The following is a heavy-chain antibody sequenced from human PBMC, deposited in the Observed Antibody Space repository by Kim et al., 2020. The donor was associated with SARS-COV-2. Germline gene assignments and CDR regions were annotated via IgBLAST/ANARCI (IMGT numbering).Heavy chain of an antibody. D-gene: IGHD6-19*01. CDR3: ARDLFQLPYSSGWYWYYYYYGMDV. CDR2: ISSSSSYI. Sequence: GGSLRLSCAASGFTFSSYSMNWVRQAPGKGLEWVSSISSSSSYIYYADSVKGRFTISRDNAKNSLYLQMNSLRAEDTAVYYCARDLFQLPYSSGWYWYYYYYGMDVWGQGTTVTVSS. CDR1: GFTFSSYS. J-gene: IGHJ6*02. V-gene: IGHV3-21*01.